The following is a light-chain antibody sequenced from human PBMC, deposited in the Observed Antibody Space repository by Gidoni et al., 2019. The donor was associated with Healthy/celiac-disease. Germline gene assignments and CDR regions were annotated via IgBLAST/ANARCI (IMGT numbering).Light chain of an antibody. V-gene: IGKV1-39*01. CDR1: QSISSY. Sequence: DIQMTKSPSSLSASVGDRVTITCRASQSISSYLNWYQQNPGKAPKLLIYAASSLQSGVPSRCSGSGSGTDFTLTISSLQPEDFATYYCQQSYSTPYTTFGPXTKVDIK. J-gene: IGKJ3*01. CDR2: AAS. CDR3: QQSYSTPYTT.